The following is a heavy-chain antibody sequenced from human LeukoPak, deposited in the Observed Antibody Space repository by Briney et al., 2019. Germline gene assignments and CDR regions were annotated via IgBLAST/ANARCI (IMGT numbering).Heavy chain of an antibody. V-gene: IGHV3-48*02. CDR2: ISSSSNII. J-gene: IGHJ4*02. CDR1: GFTFSSFS. D-gene: IGHD2-21*01. Sequence: GGSLRLSCAASGFTFSSFSMNWVRQAPGKGLEWVSHIYISSSSNIISYADSVQGRFTISRDNAQNSLYLQMNGLRDEDTAVYYCVRDRAYSFDYWGQGISVTVSS. CDR3: VRDRAYSFDY.